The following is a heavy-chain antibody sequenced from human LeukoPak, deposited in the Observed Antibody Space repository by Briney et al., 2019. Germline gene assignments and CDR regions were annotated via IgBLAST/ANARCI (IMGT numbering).Heavy chain of an antibody. V-gene: IGHV1-46*01. J-gene: IGHJ4*02. Sequence: ASVKVSCKASGGTFSSYAISWVRQAPGQGLEWMGMIYPRDGSTSYAQKFQGRVTVTRDTSTSTVHMELSGLRSEDTAVYYCARDQEGFDYWGQGTPVTVSS. CDR1: GGTFSSYA. CDR3: ARDQEGFDY. CDR2: IYPRDGST.